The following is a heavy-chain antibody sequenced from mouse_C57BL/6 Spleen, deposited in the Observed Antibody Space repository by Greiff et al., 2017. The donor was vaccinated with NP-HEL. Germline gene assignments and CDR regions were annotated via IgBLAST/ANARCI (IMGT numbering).Heavy chain of an antibody. CDR1: GYTFTDYE. D-gene: IGHD2-5*01. J-gene: IGHJ2*01. CDR2: IDPETGGT. Sequence: VQLQESGAELVRPGASVTLSCKASGYTFTDYEMHWVKQTPVHGLEWIGAIDPETGGTAYNQKFKGKAILTADKSSSTAYMELRSLTSEDSAVYYCTNSNYDYWGQGTTLTVSS. V-gene: IGHV1-15*01. CDR3: TNSNYDY.